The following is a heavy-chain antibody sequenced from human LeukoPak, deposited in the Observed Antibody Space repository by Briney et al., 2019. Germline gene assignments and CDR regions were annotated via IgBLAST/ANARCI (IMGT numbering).Heavy chain of an antibody. V-gene: IGHV4-34*01. Sequence: PSETLSLTCAVYGGSFSGYYWSWIRQPPGKGLGWIGEINHSGSTNYNPSLKSRVTISVDTSKNQFSLKLSSVTAADTAVYYCAAQPGYSSSWYWWFDPWGQGTLVTVSS. CDR3: AAQPGYSSSWYWWFDP. CDR1: GGSFSGYY. D-gene: IGHD6-13*01. J-gene: IGHJ5*02. CDR2: INHSGST.